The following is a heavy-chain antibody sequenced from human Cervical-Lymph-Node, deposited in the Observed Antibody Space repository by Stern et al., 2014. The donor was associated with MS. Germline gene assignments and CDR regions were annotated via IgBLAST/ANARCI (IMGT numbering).Heavy chain of an antibody. CDR3: ARQRYFDY. CDR1: GYTFTSYW. CDR2: IFPGGSDI. V-gene: IGHV5-51*01. J-gene: IGHJ4*02. Sequence: EVQLLESGPEVKRPGESLKISCQASGYTFTSYWIGWVRQMPGKGLEWIAIIFPGGSDIRYSPSFQGQVTISADKPSSTAYWQWNNLKASDTAIYYCARQRYFDYWGQGTLVTVSS.